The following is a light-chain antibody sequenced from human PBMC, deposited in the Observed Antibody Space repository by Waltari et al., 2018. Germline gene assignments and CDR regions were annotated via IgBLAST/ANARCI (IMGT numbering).Light chain of an antibody. CDR3: QQYGSSQGYT. J-gene: IGKJ2*01. Sequence: EIVLTQSPGTLSLSPGERATVPCRASQSVSSKYLAWYQQKVGQAPRLVIYGASSRATGIPDRFSGSGSGTDFTLTINRLEPEDFAVYYCQQYGSSQGYTFGQGTKLEI. V-gene: IGKV3-20*01. CDR1: QSVSSKY. CDR2: GAS.